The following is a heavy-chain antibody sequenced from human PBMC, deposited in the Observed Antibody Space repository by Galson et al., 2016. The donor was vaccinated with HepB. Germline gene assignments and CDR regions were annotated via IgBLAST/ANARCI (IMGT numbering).Heavy chain of an antibody. V-gene: IGHV3-30-3*01. CDR3: ARGRWPHVGPSDC. Sequence: SLRLSCAASGFTFSDYAMHWVRRAPGKGLEWVALISSDESDKYYADSVKGRFTISRDNSKNTLDLQMNSLRAEDTAVYYCARGRWPHVGPSDCWGRGTLVTVSS. CDR2: ISSDESDK. J-gene: IGHJ4*02. CDR1: GFTFSDYA. D-gene: IGHD5-24*01.